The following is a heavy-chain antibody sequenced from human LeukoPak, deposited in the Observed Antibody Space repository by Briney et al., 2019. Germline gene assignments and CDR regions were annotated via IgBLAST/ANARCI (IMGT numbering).Heavy chain of an antibody. Sequence: PGRSLRLSCAASGFTFDDYAMHWVRQAPGKGLEWVSGISWNSGSIGYADSVKGRFTIPRDNAKNSLYLQMNSLRAEDTALYYCAKGSGYYTYYYYYGMDVWGQGTTVTVSS. D-gene: IGHD3-3*01. CDR2: ISWNSGSI. CDR3: AKGSGYYTYYYYYGMDV. V-gene: IGHV3-9*01. J-gene: IGHJ6*02. CDR1: GFTFDDYA.